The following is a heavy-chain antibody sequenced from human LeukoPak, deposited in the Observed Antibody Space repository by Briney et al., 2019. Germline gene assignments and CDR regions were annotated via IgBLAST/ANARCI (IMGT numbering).Heavy chain of an antibody. J-gene: IGHJ4*02. Sequence: GRSLRLSCAASGFTFSSYGMHWVRQAPGKGLEWVAVISYDGSNNYYADSVKGRFTISRDNSKNTLYLQMNSLRAEDTAVYYCAKDIYYYGSGSYYIIDYWGQGTLVTVSS. CDR3: AKDIYYYGSGSYYIIDY. V-gene: IGHV3-30*18. CDR2: ISYDGSNN. CDR1: GFTFSSYG. D-gene: IGHD3-10*01.